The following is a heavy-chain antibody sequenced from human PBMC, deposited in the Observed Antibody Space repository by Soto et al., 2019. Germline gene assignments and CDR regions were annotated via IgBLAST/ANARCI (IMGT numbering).Heavy chain of an antibody. CDR2: IYWDDDK. D-gene: IGHD3-9*01. Sequence: QITLKESGPTLVKPTQTLTLTCTFSGFSLSTSGVGVGWIRQPPGKALEWLALIYWDDDKRYSPSLKSRLTTTKDTSKNPVVLTMTNMDPVDTATYYCAHSLFDWLFGMGWFDPWGQGTLVTVSS. CDR1: GFSLSTSGVG. V-gene: IGHV2-5*02. J-gene: IGHJ5*02. CDR3: AHSLFDWLFGMGWFDP.